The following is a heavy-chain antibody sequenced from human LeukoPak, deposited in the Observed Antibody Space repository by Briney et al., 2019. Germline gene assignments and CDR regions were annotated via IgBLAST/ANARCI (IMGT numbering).Heavy chain of an antibody. CDR3: ARVLDTPGMSY. J-gene: IGHJ4*02. Sequence: GGSLRLSCTASGFTFSSSAMHWVRQTPGKGLEWVSIIWHDGSRTYYADSVKGRFTISRDNSKNTLYLQMNSLRAEDTAVYYSARVLDTPGMSYWGQGTLVTVSS. CDR1: GFTFSSSA. V-gene: IGHV3-33*01. CDR2: IWHDGSRT. D-gene: IGHD5-18*01.